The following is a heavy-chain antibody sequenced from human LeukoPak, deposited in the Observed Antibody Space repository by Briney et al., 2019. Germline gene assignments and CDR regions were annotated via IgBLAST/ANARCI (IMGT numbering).Heavy chain of an antibody. CDR2: ISSSSTYI. CDR3: ARGRLGSGSYYIFDY. D-gene: IGHD3-10*01. V-gene: IGHV3-21*01. J-gene: IGHJ4*02. Sequence: GGSLRLSCAASGFTFSSYAMSWVRQAPGKGLEWVSSISSSSTYIYYADSVKGRFTISRYNAKNSLSLQMNSLRAEDTAVFYCARGRLGSGSYYIFDYWGQGTLVTVSS. CDR1: GFTFSSYA.